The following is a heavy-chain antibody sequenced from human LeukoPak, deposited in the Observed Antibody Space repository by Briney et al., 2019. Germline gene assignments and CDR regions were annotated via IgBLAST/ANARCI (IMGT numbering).Heavy chain of an antibody. CDR3: ARGFGISYYGSGSPTDPFDY. D-gene: IGHD3-10*01. CDR2: INSSSSYT. J-gene: IGHJ4*02. CDR1: GFPFIDYY. Sequence: PGGSLRLSSAAPGFPFIDYYMSWVRQAPGKGREWGFYINSSSSYTNYADSVKGRFTISRDNAKNSLYLQMNSLRAEDTAVYYCARGFGISYYGSGSPTDPFDYWGQGTLVTVSS. V-gene: IGHV3-11*05.